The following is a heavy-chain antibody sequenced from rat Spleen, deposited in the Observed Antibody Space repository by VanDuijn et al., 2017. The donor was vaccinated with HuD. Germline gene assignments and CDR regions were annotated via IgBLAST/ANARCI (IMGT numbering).Heavy chain of an antibody. CDR1: GFTFSDYN. J-gene: IGHJ1*01. D-gene: IGHD3-8*01. CDR2: IIYDGSRT. V-gene: IGHV5S10*01. Sequence: EVQLVESGGGLVQPGRSLKLSCAASGFTFSDYNMAWVRQAPKKGLEWVATIIYDGSRTYYRYSVKGRFTISRDNAKSTLYLKMDSLRSEDTATYFCARRYPLTGYWYYDFWGPGTMVTVSS. CDR3: ARRYPLTGYWYYDF.